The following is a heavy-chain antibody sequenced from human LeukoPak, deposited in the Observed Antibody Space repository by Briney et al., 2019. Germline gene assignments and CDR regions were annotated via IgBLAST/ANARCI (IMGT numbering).Heavy chain of an antibody. D-gene: IGHD6-19*01. V-gene: IGHV3-9*01. CDR3: AKDYSSGSLGYFDY. CDR1: GFTFDDYA. Sequence: PGRSLRLSCAASGFTFDDYAMHWVRQAPGKGLEWVSGISWNSGSIGYADSVKGRFTISRDNANNSLYLQMNSLRAEDTALYYCAKDYSSGSLGYFDYWGQGTLVTVSS. J-gene: IGHJ4*02. CDR2: ISWNSGSI.